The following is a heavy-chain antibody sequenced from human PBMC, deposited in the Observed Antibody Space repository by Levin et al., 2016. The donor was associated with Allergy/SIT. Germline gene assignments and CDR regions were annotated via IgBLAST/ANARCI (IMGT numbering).Heavy chain of an antibody. CDR3: AKDRTRYCSGGSCQAPDGYAEYFQH. Sequence: WIRQPPGKGLEWVAVIWYDGSNKDYGESVKGRFTISRDNSKNTLYLQMNSLRAEDTAVYYCAKDRTRYCSGGSCQAPDGYAEYFQHWGQGTLVTVSS. J-gene: IGHJ1*01. D-gene: IGHD2-15*01. V-gene: IGHV3-33*06. CDR2: IWYDGSNK.